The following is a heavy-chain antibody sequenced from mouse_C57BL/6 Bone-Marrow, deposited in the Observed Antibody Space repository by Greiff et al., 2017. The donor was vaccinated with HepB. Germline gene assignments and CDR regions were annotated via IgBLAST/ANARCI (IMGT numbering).Heavy chain of an antibody. CDR3: AKEGYYGSSYDFDY. D-gene: IGHD1-1*01. CDR2: ISDGGSYT. V-gene: IGHV5-4*01. CDR1: GFTFSSYA. J-gene: IGHJ2*01. Sequence: EVKLLESGGGLVKPGGSLKLSCAASGFTFSSYAMSWVRQTPSQRLEWVATISDGGSYTYYPDNVKGRFTISTDNAKNNLYLQMSHLKSEDTAMYYCAKEGYYGSSYDFDYWGQGTTLTVSS.